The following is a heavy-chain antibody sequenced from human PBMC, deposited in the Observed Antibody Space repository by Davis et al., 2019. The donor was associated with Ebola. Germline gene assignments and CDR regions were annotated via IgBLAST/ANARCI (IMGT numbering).Heavy chain of an antibody. J-gene: IGHJ3*02. D-gene: IGHD3-16*01. CDR3: ARVQGGAHDGFDI. V-gene: IGHV3-33*08. CDR2: IWYEGTDG. Sequence: SLMISCEASGFSFDAYALHWVRQAPGKGLEWVSSIWYEGTDGNYADSVKGRFTISRDNTKNSVYLQMSSLTIEVTGVYYCARVQGGAHDGFDIWGQGTTVTVSS. CDR1: GFSFDAYA.